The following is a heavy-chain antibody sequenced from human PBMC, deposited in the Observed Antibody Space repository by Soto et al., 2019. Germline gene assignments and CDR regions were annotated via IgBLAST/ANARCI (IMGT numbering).Heavy chain of an antibody. V-gene: IGHV4-39*01. J-gene: IGHJ4*02. CDR1: GGSVSRSRYY. D-gene: IGHD3-22*01. CDR2: IYYSGRT. Sequence: PSETLSLTCTVSGGSVSRSRYYWGWIRQPPGKGLDWIGNIYYSGRTYSNPSLKSRLTISVDTSKNQFYLKLRSVTAADTAVYYCVRHLGVDSSSRYYFDYWGQGTLVTVSS. CDR3: VRHLGVDSSSRYYFDY.